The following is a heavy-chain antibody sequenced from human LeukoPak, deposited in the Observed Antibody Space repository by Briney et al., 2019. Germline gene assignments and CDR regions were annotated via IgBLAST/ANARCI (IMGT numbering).Heavy chain of an antibody. CDR1: GFTFDDYA. J-gene: IGHJ2*01. Sequence: GGSLRLSCAGSGFTFDDYAIHWVRQAPGKGLEWVSGISWDSGTIVYADSVEGRFTISRDNSKNSLYLQMNSLRAEDTAFYYCAKDRVAGIGYWFFDLWGRGTLVTVSS. V-gene: IGHV3-9*01. D-gene: IGHD6-19*01. CDR2: ISWDSGTI. CDR3: AKDRVAGIGYWFFDL.